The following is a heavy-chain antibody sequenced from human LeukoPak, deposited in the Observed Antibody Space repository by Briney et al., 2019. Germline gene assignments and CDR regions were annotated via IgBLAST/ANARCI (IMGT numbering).Heavy chain of an antibody. Sequence: PGGSLRLSCAASGFTFSRYALHWVRQAPGKGLEWVAVISSDGSNKYYADSVKGRFTISRDNSKNTLYLQMNSLRAEDTAVYYCARGGLAPGRAVAPTYYFDYWGQGTLVTVSS. CDR1: GFTFSRYA. J-gene: IGHJ4*02. CDR3: ARGGLAPGRAVAPTYYFDY. V-gene: IGHV3-30-3*01. D-gene: IGHD6-19*01. CDR2: ISSDGSNK.